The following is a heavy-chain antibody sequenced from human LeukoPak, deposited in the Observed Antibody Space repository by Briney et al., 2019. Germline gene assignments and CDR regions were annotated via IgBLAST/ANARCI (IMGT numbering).Heavy chain of an antibody. J-gene: IGHJ5*02. Sequence: ASVNVSCKASGFSFTSFGVTWVRQAPGQGLEWMGWISTYTGVTHYAEEFEDRVTMSIDTSTTTAYMELRSIRYDDAAVYYCARDSDYSGNGNGDWFDPWGQGTVVTVSS. CDR1: GFSFTSFG. V-gene: IGHV1-18*04. CDR2: ISTYTGVT. D-gene: IGHD4-11*01. CDR3: ARDSDYSGNGNGDWFDP.